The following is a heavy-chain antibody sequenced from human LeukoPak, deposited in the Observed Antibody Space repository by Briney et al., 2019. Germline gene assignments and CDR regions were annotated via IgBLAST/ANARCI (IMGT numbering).Heavy chain of an antibody. J-gene: IGHJ4*02. V-gene: IGHV4-59*08. CDR2: IYHSGST. D-gene: IGHD6-13*01. CDR3: ARLGAAAGTSFADY. Sequence: SETLSLTCTVSGGPISSYYWSWIRQPPGKGLEWIGYIYHSGSTNYNPSLKSRVTISVDTSKNQFSLKLSSVTAADTAVYYCARLGAAAGTSFADYWGQGTLVTVSS. CDR1: GGPISSYY.